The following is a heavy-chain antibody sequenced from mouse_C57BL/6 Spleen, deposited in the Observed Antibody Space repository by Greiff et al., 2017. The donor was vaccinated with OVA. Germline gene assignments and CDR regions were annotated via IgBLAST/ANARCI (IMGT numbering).Heavy chain of an antibody. CDR3: ARVYDAWFAY. V-gene: IGHV3-6*01. CDR1: GYSITSGYY. D-gene: IGHD2-12*01. Sequence: VQLKESGPGLVKPSQSLSLTCSVTGYSITSGYYWNWIRQFPGNKLEWMGYISYDGSNNYNPSLKNRISITRDTSKNQFFLKLNSVTTEDTATYYCARVYDAWFAYWGQGTLVTVSA. CDR2: ISYDGSN. J-gene: IGHJ3*01.